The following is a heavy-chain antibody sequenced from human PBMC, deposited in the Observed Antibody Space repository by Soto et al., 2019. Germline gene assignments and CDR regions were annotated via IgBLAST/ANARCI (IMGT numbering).Heavy chain of an antibody. CDR2: IYWDDDK. D-gene: IGHD1-26*01. CDR3: ARPYSGNFYYFDY. CDR1: GFSLSTSGVG. J-gene: IGHJ4*02. V-gene: IGHV2-5*02. Sequence: QITLKESGPPLVKPTQTLTLTCTFSGFSLSTSGVGVGWIRQPPGKALEWLGLIYWDDDKRHSPSLKGRLTXTXDXXKKQVVLTTTNMDPVDTATYYCARPYSGNFYYFDYWGQGSLVTVSS.